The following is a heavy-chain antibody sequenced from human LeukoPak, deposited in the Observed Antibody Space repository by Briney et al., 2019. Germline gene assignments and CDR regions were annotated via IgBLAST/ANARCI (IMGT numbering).Heavy chain of an antibody. V-gene: IGHV4-39*07. CDR1: GGSISSSSYY. J-gene: IGHJ3*02. CDR2: IYYSGST. CDR3: ARAKRWLQFLDAFDI. Sequence: PSETLSLTCTVSGGSISSSSYYWGWIRQPPGKGLEWIGSIYYSGSTYYNPSLKSRVTISVDTSKNQFSLKLSSVTAADTAVYYCARAKRWLQFLDAFDIWGQGTMVTVSS. D-gene: IGHD5-24*01.